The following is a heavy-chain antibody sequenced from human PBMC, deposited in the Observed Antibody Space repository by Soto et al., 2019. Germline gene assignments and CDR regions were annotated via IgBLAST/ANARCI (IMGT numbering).Heavy chain of an antibody. CDR2: ISYSGGA. J-gene: IGHJ4*01. Sequence: SETLSLTCTASGFSFSSGEIHWIRLAQPPGMGLEWIGYISYSGGAYYNPSLKSRASISADTTKNQFSLRIRFVTAPHTAVYYFASGPHRNDILRHYDYRGPGTQVTRSS. CDR3: ASGPHRNDILRHYDY. CDR1: GFSFSSGEIH. D-gene: IGHD2-8*01. V-gene: IGHV4-30-4*01.